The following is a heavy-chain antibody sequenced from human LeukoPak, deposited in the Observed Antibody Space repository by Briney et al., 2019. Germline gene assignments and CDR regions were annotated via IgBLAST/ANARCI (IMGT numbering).Heavy chain of an antibody. Sequence: ASVKVSCKASGYTFTSYDINWVRQATGQGLEWMGWMYPNSGNTGYAQKFQGRVTMTRNTSISTAYMELSSLRSEDTAVYYCARVPVEMATIDYWGQGTLVTVSS. V-gene: IGHV1-8*01. CDR3: ARVPVEMATIDY. D-gene: IGHD5-24*01. CDR1: GYTFTSYD. CDR2: MYPNSGNT. J-gene: IGHJ4*02.